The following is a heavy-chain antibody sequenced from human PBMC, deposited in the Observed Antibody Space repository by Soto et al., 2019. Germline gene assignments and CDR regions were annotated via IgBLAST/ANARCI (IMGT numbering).Heavy chain of an antibody. J-gene: IGHJ1*01. Sequence: QVQLVQSGAEVKKPGASVKVSCKASGYTFTNYYIHWVRQTPTRGFEWMGIINPDGGSTDNAQKFQGSLTMTRDKSTRTVYMELSSLRSDDTAVYFCTRDNGDYKLDRWGQGTLVTVSS. CDR1: GYTFTNYY. D-gene: IGHD4-17*01. CDR3: TRDNGDYKLDR. CDR2: INPDGGST. V-gene: IGHV1-46*01.